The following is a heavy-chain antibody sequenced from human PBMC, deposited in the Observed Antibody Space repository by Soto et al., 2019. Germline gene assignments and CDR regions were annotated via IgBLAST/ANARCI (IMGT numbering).Heavy chain of an antibody. D-gene: IGHD6-13*01. CDR3: ARYRREAVAGYTLDN. V-gene: IGHV4-59*01. Sequence: KPSETLSLTCTVSGGSISSNYWTWIRQPPGKGLEWIGYVYNSGSTNYNPSLKSRVTISEGTSKSQFSLKVNSMTAADTAVYYCARYRREAVAGYTLDNWGQGILVTVSS. CDR2: VYNSGST. CDR1: GGSISSNY. J-gene: IGHJ4*02.